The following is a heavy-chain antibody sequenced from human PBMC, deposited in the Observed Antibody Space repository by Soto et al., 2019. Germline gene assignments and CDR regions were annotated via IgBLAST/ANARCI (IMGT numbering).Heavy chain of an antibody. CDR1: GFTFSSYA. Sequence: SLRLSCAASGFTFSSYAMSWVRQAPGKGLEWVSAISGSGGSTYYADSVKGRFTISRDNSKNTLYLQMNSLRAEDTAVYYCAKDSYSSSCFRDDAFDIWGQGTMVTVSS. J-gene: IGHJ3*02. CDR2: ISGSGGST. CDR3: AKDSYSSSCFRDDAFDI. D-gene: IGHD6-13*01. V-gene: IGHV3-23*01.